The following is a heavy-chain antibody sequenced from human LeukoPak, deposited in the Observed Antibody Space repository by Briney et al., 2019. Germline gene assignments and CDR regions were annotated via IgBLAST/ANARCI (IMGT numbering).Heavy chain of an antibody. D-gene: IGHD3-22*01. J-gene: IGHJ3*01. CDR2: IYYSGGT. V-gene: IGHV4-59*01. CDR1: GGSISSYY. Sequence: PSETLSLTCTVSGGSISSYYWSWIRQPPGKGLEWIGYIYYSGGTNYNASLNSRVTMSVDTSKNQFSLMLRSVTAADTAVYYCVRETTTEYYDSSGYYRQTEVFDAWGQGTMVTVSS. CDR3: VRETTTEYYDSSGYYRQTEVFDA.